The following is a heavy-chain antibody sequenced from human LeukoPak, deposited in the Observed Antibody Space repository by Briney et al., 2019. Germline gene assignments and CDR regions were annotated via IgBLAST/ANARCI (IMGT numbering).Heavy chain of an antibody. CDR1: GYRLNELS. CDR2: FDPEEGKT. CDR3: ATNTYNGYAIDS. D-gene: IGHD5-12*01. J-gene: IGHJ4*02. V-gene: IGHV1-24*01. Sequence: SVKVSCKVSGYRLNELSIHWVRQGPGNGLEWVGGFDPEEGKTIYAQKLQGRVSMTEDTSTDTAFMELRSLRSEDTAVYYCATNTYNGYAIDSWGQGTLITVSS.